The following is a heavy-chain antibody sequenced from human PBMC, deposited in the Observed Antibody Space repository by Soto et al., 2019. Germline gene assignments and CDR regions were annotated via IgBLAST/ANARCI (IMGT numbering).Heavy chain of an antibody. CDR1: GGTFSSYA. J-gene: IGHJ3*02. CDR3: ELVVVAATDAFDI. D-gene: IGHD2-15*01. V-gene: IGHV1-69*06. CDR2: IIPIFGTA. Sequence: GASVKVSCKASGGTFSSYAISWVRQAPGQGLEWMGGIIPIFGTANYAQKFQGRVTITADTSISTAYMELSRLRSDDTAVYYCELVVVAATDAFDIWGQGTMVTVSS.